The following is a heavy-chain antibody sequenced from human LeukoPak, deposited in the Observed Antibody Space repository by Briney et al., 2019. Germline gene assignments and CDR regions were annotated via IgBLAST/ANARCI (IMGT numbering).Heavy chain of an antibody. J-gene: IGHJ5*02. D-gene: IGHD3-3*01. CDR3: ARCAVPRISGWFDP. CDR2: INPSGGST. V-gene: IGHV1-46*01. Sequence: GASVKVSCKASGYTFTSYYTHWVRQAPGQGLEWMGIINPSGGSTSYAQKFQGRVTMTRDMSTSTVYMELSSLRSEDTAVYYCARCAVPRISGWFDPWGQGPWSPSPQ. CDR1: GYTFTSYY.